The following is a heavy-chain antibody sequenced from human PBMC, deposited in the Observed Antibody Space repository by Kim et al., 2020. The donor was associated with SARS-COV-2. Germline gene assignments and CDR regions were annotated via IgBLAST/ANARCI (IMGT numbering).Heavy chain of an antibody. CDR2: IKSKTGGGTS. D-gene: IGHD3-16*02. CDR1: GFIVSETW. Sequence: GGSLRLSCAASGFIVSETWMSWVRQAPGKGLEWVGRIKSKTGGGTSDYAAHVRDRITISRADYTNNLYLQMDSLKAEAAAVYFCTTDRVIVVRPLFDSWG. CDR3: TTDRVIVVRPLFDS. V-gene: IGHV3-15*01. J-gene: IGHJ4*01.